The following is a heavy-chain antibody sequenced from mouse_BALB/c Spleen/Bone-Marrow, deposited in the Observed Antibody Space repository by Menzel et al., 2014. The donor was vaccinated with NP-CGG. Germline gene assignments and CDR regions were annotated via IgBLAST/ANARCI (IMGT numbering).Heavy chain of an antibody. J-gene: IGHJ2*01. Sequence: QVQLQQSGSVLVRPGASVKLSCKTSGYTFTSSWMHWAKQRPGQGLEWIGEIHPNSANTNYNEKFKGKATLTVDTSSSTAYVDLNSLTSEAYAVYYCSSHHRYAYGFDYWGQGTTLTVSS. V-gene: IGHV1S130*01. D-gene: IGHD2-14*01. CDR1: GYTFTSSW. CDR3: SSHHRYAYGFDY. CDR2: IHPNSANT.